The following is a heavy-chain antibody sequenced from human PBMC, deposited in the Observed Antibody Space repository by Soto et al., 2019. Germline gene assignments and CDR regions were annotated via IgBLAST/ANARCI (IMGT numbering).Heavy chain of an antibody. V-gene: IGHV4-30-2*01. CDR2: IYHSGST. CDR3: ATLPPRVVVSVLPIPT. CDR1: GGPISSGGYS. D-gene: IGHD2-21*01. Sequence: SETLSLTCAVSGGPISSGGYSWSWIRQPPGKGLEWIGYIYHSGSTYYSPSLKSRVTISVDRSNNQFSLKLSSVTAADAAVYCCATLPPRVVVSVLPIPTWGQGTQVTVSS. J-gene: IGHJ4*02.